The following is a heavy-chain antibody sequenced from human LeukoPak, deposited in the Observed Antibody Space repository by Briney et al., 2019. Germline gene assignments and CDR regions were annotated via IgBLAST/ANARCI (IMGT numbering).Heavy chain of an antibody. V-gene: IGHV5-51*01. Sequence: GESLKISCKGSGYSFTSYWIGWVRQMPGKGLEWMGIIYPGDSDTRYSPSFQGQVTISADKSISTAYLQWSSLKASDTAMYYCARHIFLPAAGALMDYWGQGTLVTVSS. D-gene: IGHD2-2*01. J-gene: IGHJ4*02. CDR2: IYPGDSDT. CDR3: ARHIFLPAAGALMDY. CDR1: GYSFTSYW.